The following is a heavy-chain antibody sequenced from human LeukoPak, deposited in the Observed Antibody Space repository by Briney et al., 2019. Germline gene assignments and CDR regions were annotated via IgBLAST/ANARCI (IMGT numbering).Heavy chain of an antibody. V-gene: IGHV1-69*13. J-gene: IGHJ3*02. CDR1: GGTFSSYA. D-gene: IGHD1-26*01. CDR3: ASGTPDRLSIMGAFDI. CDR2: IIPIFGTA. Sequence: GASVKVSCKASGGTFSSYAISWVRQAPGQGLEWMGGIIPIFGTANYAQKFQGRVTITADESTSTAYMELSSLRSEDTAVYYCASGTPDRLSIMGAFDIRGQGTMVTVSS.